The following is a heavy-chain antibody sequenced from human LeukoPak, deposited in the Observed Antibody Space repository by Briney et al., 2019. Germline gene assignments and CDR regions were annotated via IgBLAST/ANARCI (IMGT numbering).Heavy chain of an antibody. V-gene: IGHV4-30-4*01. CDR2: IYYSGST. CDR1: GGSISSGDYY. Sequence: SETLSLTCTVSGGSISSGDYYWSWIRQPPGKGLEWIGYIYYSGSTYYNPSLKSRVTISVDTSKNQFSLKLSSVTVADTAVYYCARGFNYDILTGYYPGNWFDPWGQGTLVTVSS. D-gene: IGHD3-9*01. J-gene: IGHJ5*02. CDR3: ARGFNYDILTGYYPGNWFDP.